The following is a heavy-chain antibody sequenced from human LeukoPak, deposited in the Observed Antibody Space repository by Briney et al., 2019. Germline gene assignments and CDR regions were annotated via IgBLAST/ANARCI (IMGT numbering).Heavy chain of an antibody. Sequence: GGSLRLSCTGSGFTFGYYDMTWVRQAPGKGLEWVGSIRTKAYGGTTEYAASVAGRFTISRDDSRNIAYLQMNSLKTEDTAVYYCTRGGSYYDLWSGRDYWGQGTLVTVSS. J-gene: IGHJ4*02. CDR1: GFTFGYYD. CDR3: TRGGSYYDLWSGRDY. D-gene: IGHD3-3*01. V-gene: IGHV3-49*04. CDR2: IRTKAYGGTT.